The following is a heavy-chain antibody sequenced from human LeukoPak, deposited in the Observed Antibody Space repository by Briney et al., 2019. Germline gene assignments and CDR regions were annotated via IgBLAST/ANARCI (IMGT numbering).Heavy chain of an antibody. V-gene: IGHV3-30*18. J-gene: IGHJ4*02. CDR1: GFTLSSYG. CDR2: ISYDGSNK. D-gene: IGHD5-18*01. Sequence: GRSLRLSCAASGFTLSSYGMHWVRQAPGKGLEWVAVISYDGSNKYYADSVKGRFTISRDNSKNTLYLQMNSLRAEDTAVYYCAKDSGGGWSYGYGGSVDYWGQGTLVTVSS. CDR3: AKDSGGGWSYGYGGSVDY.